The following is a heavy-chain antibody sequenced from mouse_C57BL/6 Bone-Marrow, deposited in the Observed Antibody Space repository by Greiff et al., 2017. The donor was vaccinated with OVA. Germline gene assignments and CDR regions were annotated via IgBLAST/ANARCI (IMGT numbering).Heavy chain of an antibody. J-gene: IGHJ3*01. CDR1: GYTFTSYG. D-gene: IGHD2-3*01. CDR3: APDGYYPFAY. Sequence: QVQLQQYGAELARPGASVKLSCKASGYTFTSYGISWVKQRTGQGLEWIGEIYPRSGNTYYNEKFKGKATLTADKSSSTAYMELRSLTSEDSAVYFCAPDGYYPFAYWGQGTLVTVSA. V-gene: IGHV1-81*01. CDR2: IYPRSGNT.